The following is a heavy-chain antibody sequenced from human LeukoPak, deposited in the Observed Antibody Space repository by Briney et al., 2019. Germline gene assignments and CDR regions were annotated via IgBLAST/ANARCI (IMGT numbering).Heavy chain of an antibody. D-gene: IGHD4-17*01. V-gene: IGHV1-8*01. CDR2: MNPNSGNT. J-gene: IGHJ5*02. Sequence: GASVKVSCKASGYTFTSYDINWVRQATGQGLEWMGWMNPNSGNTGYAQKFRGRVTMTRNTSISTAYMELSSLRSEDTAVYYCARGFTVTDNWFDPWGQGTLVTVSS. CDR3: ARGFTVTDNWFDP. CDR1: GYTFTSYD.